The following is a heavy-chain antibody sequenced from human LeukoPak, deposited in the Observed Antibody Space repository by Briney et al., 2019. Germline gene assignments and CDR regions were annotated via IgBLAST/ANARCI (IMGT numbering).Heavy chain of an antibody. CDR2: IKSKTDGGTT. D-gene: IGHD3-9*01. CDR3: TITSYYDILTGYYSDY. Sequence: GGSLRLSRAASGFTFSNAWMSWVRQAPGKGLEWVGRIKSKTDGGTTDYAAPVKGRFTISRDDSKNTLYLQMNSLKTEDTAVYYCTITSYYDILTGYYSDYWGQGTLVTVSS. V-gene: IGHV3-15*01. J-gene: IGHJ4*02. CDR1: GFTFSNAW.